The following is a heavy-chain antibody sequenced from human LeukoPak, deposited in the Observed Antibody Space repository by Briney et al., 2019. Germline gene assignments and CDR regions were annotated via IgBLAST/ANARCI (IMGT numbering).Heavy chain of an antibody. D-gene: IGHD3-16*02. CDR2: IKQDGSEK. Sequence: PGGSLRLSCAASGFTFSSYWMSWVRQAPGKGVEWVANIKQDGSEKYYEDSVKGRFTISRDNAKNSLYLQMNSLRAEDTAVYYCARDQDYVWGSYRPYYFDYWGQGTLVTVSS. J-gene: IGHJ4*02. V-gene: IGHV3-7*01. CDR3: ARDQDYVWGSYRPYYFDY. CDR1: GFTFSSYW.